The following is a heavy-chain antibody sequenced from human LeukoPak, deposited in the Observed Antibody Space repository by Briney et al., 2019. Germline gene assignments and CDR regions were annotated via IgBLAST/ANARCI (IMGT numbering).Heavy chain of an antibody. V-gene: IGHV3-30*02. CDR1: GFTFSSYG. D-gene: IGHD4-17*01. CDR2: IRYDGSNE. J-gene: IGHJ3*02. Sequence: GGSLRLSCAASGFTFSSYGMHWVRQAPGKGLEWVAFIRYDGSNEYYADSVKGRFTISRDNSKNTLYLQMNSLRAEDTAVYYCAKDQIRNVRDGDYWTDAFDIWGQGTMVTVSS. CDR3: AKDQIRNVRDGDYWTDAFDI.